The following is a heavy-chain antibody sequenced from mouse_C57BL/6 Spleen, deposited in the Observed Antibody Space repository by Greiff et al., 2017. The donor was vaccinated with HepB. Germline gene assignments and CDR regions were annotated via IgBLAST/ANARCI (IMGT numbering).Heavy chain of an antibody. D-gene: IGHD2-3*01. V-gene: IGHV1-50*01. J-gene: IGHJ3*01. Sequence: VQLQQPGAELVKPGASVKLSCKASGYTFTSYWMQWVKQRPGQGLEWIGEIDPSDSYTNYNQKFKGKATLTVDTSSSTAYMQLSSLTSEDSAVYYCARSDDGYYVPYWGQGTLVTVSA. CDR1: GYTFTSYW. CDR3: ARSDDGYYVPY. CDR2: IDPSDSYT.